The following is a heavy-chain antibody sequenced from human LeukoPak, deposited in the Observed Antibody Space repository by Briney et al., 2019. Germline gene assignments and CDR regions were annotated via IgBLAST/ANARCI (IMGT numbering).Heavy chain of an antibody. CDR3: ASPSGWYAFDI. V-gene: IGHV3-21*01. CDR1: GFTFSSYS. D-gene: IGHD6-19*01. J-gene: IGHJ3*02. CDR2: ISSSSSYI. Sequence: GGSLRLSCAASGFTFSSYSMNWVRQAPGKGLEWVSSISSSSSYIYYADSVKGRFTISRDDAKNSLYLQMNSLRAEDTAVYYCASPSGWYAFDIWGQGTMVTVSS.